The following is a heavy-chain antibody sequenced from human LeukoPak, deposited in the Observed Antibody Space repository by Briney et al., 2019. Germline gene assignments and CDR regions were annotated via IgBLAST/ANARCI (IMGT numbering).Heavy chain of an antibody. CDR1: GFTFSSYA. Sequence: PGGSLRLSCAASGFTFSSYAMSWVRQTPGKGLEWVSAISGGGDITYYADSVTGRFTISRDNSKDTLFLQMHSLRPGDTAVYYCARVSYDSSGYFPWGRSYAFDIWGQGTMVTVSS. CDR3: ARVSYDSSGYFPWGRSYAFDI. J-gene: IGHJ3*02. CDR2: ISGGGDIT. D-gene: IGHD3-22*01. V-gene: IGHV3-23*01.